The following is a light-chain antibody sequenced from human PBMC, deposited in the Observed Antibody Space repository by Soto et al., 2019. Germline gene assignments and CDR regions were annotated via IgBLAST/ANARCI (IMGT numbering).Light chain of an antibody. V-gene: IGKV3-15*01. J-gene: IGKJ2*01. CDR1: QSVSRN. Sequence: EIVMTQSPATLSVSPGERATLSCRASQSVSRNLAWYQQKPGQPPRLLIYDASTRATGVPARFGGSGSWTEFTITISGLQSEDFAVYYCQQYGDWPPDTFGQGTKVEI. CDR2: DAS. CDR3: QQYGDWPPDT.